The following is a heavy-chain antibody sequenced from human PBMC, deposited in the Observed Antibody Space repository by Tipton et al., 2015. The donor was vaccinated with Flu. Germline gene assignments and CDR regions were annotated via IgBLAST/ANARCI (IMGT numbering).Heavy chain of an antibody. V-gene: IGHV3-7*01. CDR3: ARVNYAYYYYYGMGV. D-gene: IGHD1-7*01. CDR1: GFTFSSYW. Sequence: QLVQSGGGLVQPGGSLRLSCAASGFTFSSYWMSWVRQAPGKGLEWVANIKQDGSEKYYVDSVKGRFTISRDNAKNSLYLQMNSLRAEDTAVYYCARVNYAYYYYYGMGVWGQGTTVTVSS. J-gene: IGHJ6*02. CDR2: IKQDGSEK.